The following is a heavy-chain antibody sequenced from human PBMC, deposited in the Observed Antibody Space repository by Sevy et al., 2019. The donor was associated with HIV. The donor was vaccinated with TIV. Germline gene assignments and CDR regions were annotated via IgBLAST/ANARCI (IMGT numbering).Heavy chain of an antibody. CDR3: ARGGSYLDFDY. V-gene: IGHV3-53*01. Sequence: GGSLRLSCAASGFTVSSNYMSWVRQAPGKGLEWVAVIYSGGRTYYADSVKGRFTISRDNSKNTLYRQMNSLRAEDTAVYYCARGGSYLDFDYWGQRTLVTVSS. D-gene: IGHD3-10*01. CDR1: GFTVSSNY. CDR2: IYSGGRT. J-gene: IGHJ4*02.